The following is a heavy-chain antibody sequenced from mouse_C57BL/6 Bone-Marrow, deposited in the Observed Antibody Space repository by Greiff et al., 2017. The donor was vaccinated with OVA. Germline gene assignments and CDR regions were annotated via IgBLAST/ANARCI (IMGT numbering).Heavy chain of an antibody. V-gene: IGHV5-9*01. CDR2: ISGGGGNT. D-gene: IGHD2-4*01. CDR3: ARYYDYDDGTWFAC. CDR1: GFTFSSYT. Sequence: EVKVEESGGGLVKPGGSLKLSCAASGFTFSSYTMSWVRQTPEKRLEWVATISGGGGNTYYPDSVKGRFTISRDNAKTTLYLQMSGLRSEDTALYYCARYYDYDDGTWFACWGQGTLVTVSA. J-gene: IGHJ3*01.